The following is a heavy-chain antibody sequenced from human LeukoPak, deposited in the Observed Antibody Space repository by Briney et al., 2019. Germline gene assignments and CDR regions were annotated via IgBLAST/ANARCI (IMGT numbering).Heavy chain of an antibody. Sequence: GRSLRLSCAASGFRFTSYAMIWIRQVPGKGLEWVAGISGSGGSTHYSDPVKGRFTISRDTSDNTLHLDMSTLTTDDTAVYFCAKLGAYRVYSFIDFWGQGIPVTVSS. V-gene: IGHV3-23*01. D-gene: IGHD3-16*01. CDR2: ISGSGGST. J-gene: IGHJ4*02. CDR1: GFRFTSYA. CDR3: AKLGAYRVYSFIDF.